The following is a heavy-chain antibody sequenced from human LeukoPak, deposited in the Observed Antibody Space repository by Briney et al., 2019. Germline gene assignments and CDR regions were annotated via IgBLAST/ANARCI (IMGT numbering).Heavy chain of an antibody. D-gene: IGHD2/OR15-2a*01. CDR2: ISFDGSNK. Sequence: PGGSLRLSCAASGFSFSNYAMHWVRQAPGKGLEWVAVISFDGSNKYYADSVKGRFTISRDNSKNTLYLQINSLRAEDTAVYSCARGQYFSPYYFDYWGQGTLVTVSS. J-gene: IGHJ4*02. CDR1: GFSFSNYA. CDR3: ARGQYFSPYYFDY. V-gene: IGHV3-30-3*01.